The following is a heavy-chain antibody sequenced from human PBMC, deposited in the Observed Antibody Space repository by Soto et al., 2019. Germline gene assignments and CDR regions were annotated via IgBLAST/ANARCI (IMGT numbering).Heavy chain of an antibody. CDR2: IYSSGRT. CDR1: GGSTSGKY. CDR3: ARDFDVNTALDYWYFDL. J-gene: IGHJ2*01. D-gene: IGHD3-9*01. Sequence: QVRLQESGPGVVKASETLSLTCSLSGGSTSGKYWSWIRQSAGKGLEWIGRIYSSGRTHYNPSLGSRVSMSVAQNSFSLRLTSVTAADTAIYYCARDFDVNTALDYWYFDLWGRGTQVSVSS. V-gene: IGHV4-4*07.